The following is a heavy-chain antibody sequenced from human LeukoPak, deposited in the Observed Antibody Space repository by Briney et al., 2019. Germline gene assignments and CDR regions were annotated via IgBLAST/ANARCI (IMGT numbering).Heavy chain of an antibody. Sequence: ASVKVSCKASGYTFTSYYMHWVRLAPGQGLEWMGIINPSGGSTSYAQKFQGRVTMTRDTSTSTVYMELSSLRSEDTAVYYCARASTNYDFWSGYLYEFDYWGQGTLVTVSS. CDR3: ARASTNYDFWSGYLYEFDY. D-gene: IGHD3-3*01. V-gene: IGHV1-46*01. CDR1: GYTFTSYY. CDR2: INPSGGST. J-gene: IGHJ4*02.